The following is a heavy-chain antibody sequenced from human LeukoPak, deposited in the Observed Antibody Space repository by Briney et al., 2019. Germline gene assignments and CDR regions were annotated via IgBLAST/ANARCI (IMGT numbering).Heavy chain of an antibody. CDR1: GYTFTIYA. CDR2: INTGNGNT. V-gene: IGHV1-3*04. CDR3: ARYRVGAAMVTGYFDY. J-gene: IGHJ4*02. Sequence: ASVKVSCKASGYTFTIYAMHWVRQAPGQRLEWMGWINTGNGNTKYSQKFQGRVTITRDTSASTAYMELSSLRSEDTAVYYCARYRVGAAMVTGYFDYWGQGTLVTVSS. D-gene: IGHD5-18*01.